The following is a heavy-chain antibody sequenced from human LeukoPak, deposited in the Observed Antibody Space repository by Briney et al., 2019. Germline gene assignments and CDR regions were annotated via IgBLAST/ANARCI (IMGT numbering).Heavy chain of an antibody. Sequence: SETLSLTCTVSGGSISSSSYYWGWIRQPPGKGLEWIGSIYYSGSTYYNPSLKSRVTISVDTSKNQFSLKLSSVTAADTAVYYCARLWFGERPPGVWGQGTTVTVSS. CDR1: GGSISSSSYY. CDR3: ARLWFGERPPGV. V-gene: IGHV4-39*01. J-gene: IGHJ6*02. CDR2: IYYSGST. D-gene: IGHD3-10*01.